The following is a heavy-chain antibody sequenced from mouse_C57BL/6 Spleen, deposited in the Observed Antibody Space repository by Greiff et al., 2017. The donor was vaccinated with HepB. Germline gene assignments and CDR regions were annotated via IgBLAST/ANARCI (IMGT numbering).Heavy chain of an antibody. CDR1: GYTFTSYW. CDR2: IDPSDSYT. J-gene: IGHJ2*01. D-gene: IGHD2-5*01. CDR3: ARGDYYSNYSYFDY. Sequence: QVQLQQPGAELVKPGASVKLSCKASGYTFTSYWMQWVKQRPGQGLEWIGEIDPSDSYTNYNQKFKGKATLTVDTSSSTAYMQLSSLTSEDSAVYYCARGDYYSNYSYFDYWGQGTTLTVSS. V-gene: IGHV1-50*01.